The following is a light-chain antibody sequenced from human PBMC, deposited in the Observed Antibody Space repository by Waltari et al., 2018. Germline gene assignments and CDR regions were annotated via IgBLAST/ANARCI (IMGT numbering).Light chain of an antibody. Sequence: QSVLTQPPSASGTPGQRVTISCSGSRSNIGNNYVYWYQQHPGTAPKLHIYRNNQRPAGVPNRFSGSKSGTSASRAISGLRSEDEADYYCAAWDDSLSGRVFGGGTKVTVL. CDR2: RNN. J-gene: IGLJ3*02. CDR1: RSNIGNNY. CDR3: AAWDDSLSGRV. V-gene: IGLV1-47*01.